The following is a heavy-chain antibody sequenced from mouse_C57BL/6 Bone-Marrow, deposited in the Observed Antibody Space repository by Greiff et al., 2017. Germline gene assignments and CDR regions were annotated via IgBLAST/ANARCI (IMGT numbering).Heavy chain of an antibody. V-gene: IGHV1-67*01. CDR1: GYTFTDYA. D-gene: IGHD1-1*01. CDR3: ARANYAYYGSSYWYFDV. CDR2: ISTYYGDA. Sequence: VQLQQSGPELVRPGVSVKISCKGSGYTFTDYAMHWVKQSHAKSLEWIGVISTYYGDASYNQKFKGKATLTADKSSSTAYMQLSSLTSEDSAVYFRARANYAYYGSSYWYFDVWGTGTTVTVSS. J-gene: IGHJ1*03.